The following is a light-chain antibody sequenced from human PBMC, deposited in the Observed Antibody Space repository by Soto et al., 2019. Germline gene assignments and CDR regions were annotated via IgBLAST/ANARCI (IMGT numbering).Light chain of an antibody. J-gene: IGKJ4*01. V-gene: IGKV2-28*01. CDR1: QSLLHSNGYSY. CDR2: LGS. CDR3: MQALHTPQVT. Sequence: IVMTQSPLSLPVTPGEPASISCRSSQSLLHSNGYSYLDWYLQKPGQSPQLLIYLGSNRASGVADRFSGTGSGTDFTLKISRVEAEDVGIYYCMQALHTPQVTFGGGTKVEIK.